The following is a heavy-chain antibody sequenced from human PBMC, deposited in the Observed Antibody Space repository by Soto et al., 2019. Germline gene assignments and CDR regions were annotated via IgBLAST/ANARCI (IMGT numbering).Heavy chain of an antibody. CDR3: ARVVAEKGGLLDY. CDR2: IWYDGSNK. D-gene: IGHD2-15*01. CDR1: GFTFSSYG. V-gene: IGHV3-33*01. Sequence: PGGSLRLSCAASGFTFSSYGMHWVRQAPGKGLEGVAVIWYDGSNKYYADSVKGRFTISRDNSKNTLYLQMNSLRAEDTAVYYCARVVAEKGGLLDYWGQGTLVTVSS. J-gene: IGHJ4*02.